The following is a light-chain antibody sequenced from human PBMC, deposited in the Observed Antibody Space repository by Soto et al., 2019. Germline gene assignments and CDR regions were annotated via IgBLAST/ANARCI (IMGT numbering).Light chain of an antibody. Sequence: QSALTQPASVSGSPGQSITISCTGTSSDVGGYNYVSWYQLHPGKAPKLIIYEVSNWPSGVSNRFSGSKSGNTASLTISGLQAEDEADYYCNSYTSSTAYVFGTGTKVTVL. CDR3: NSYTSSTAYV. CDR2: EVS. CDR1: SSDVGGYNY. V-gene: IGLV2-14*01. J-gene: IGLJ1*01.